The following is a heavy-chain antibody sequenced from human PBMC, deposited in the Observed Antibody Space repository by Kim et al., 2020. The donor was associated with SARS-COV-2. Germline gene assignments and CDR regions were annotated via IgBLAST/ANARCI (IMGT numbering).Heavy chain of an antibody. CDR2: IKQDGTEK. D-gene: IGHD6-13*01. CDR3: ARTLGVGYTSTWNGNGLGV. CDR1: GFTFSAYQ. J-gene: IGHJ3*01. V-gene: IGHV3-7*01. Sequence: GGSLRLSCAASGFTFSAYQMSWVRQAPERGLEWVANIKQDGTEKYYVDSVKGRFTISRDNAKRSLYLQMNSLRAEETAVYFCARTLGVGYTSTWNGNGLGVWGQGTMVTVSS.